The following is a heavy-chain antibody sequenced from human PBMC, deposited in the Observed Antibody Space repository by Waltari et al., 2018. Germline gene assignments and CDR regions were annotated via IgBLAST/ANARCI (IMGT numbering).Heavy chain of an antibody. V-gene: IGHV1-69*12. D-gene: IGHD3-9*01. CDR1: VGTCSRYA. CDR2: IIPIFGTA. CDR3: ARSLRYFDWLLPPSGY. J-gene: IGHJ4*02. Sequence: QVQLVQSGAEVKKPGSSVQVSCKASVGTCSRYAIRSVRQARGQGLEWKGGIIPIFGTANYAQKFQGRVTITADESTSTAYMELSSLRSEDTAVYYCARSLRYFDWLLPPSGYWGQGTLVTVSS.